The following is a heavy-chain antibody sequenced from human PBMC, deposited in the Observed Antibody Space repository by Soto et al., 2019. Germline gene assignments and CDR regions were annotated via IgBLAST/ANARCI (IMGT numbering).Heavy chain of an antibody. D-gene: IGHD5-18*01. V-gene: IGHV1-69*13. Sequence: SVKVSCKASGGTFSTYGINWVRQAPGQGLEWMGGIIPMFGTTNYAQKFQGRVTITADESTSTAYMELSSLRSEDTAVYYCAKGGIFVDTALDYWGQGTLVTVSS. J-gene: IGHJ4*02. CDR3: AKGGIFVDTALDY. CDR1: GGTFSTYG. CDR2: IIPMFGTT.